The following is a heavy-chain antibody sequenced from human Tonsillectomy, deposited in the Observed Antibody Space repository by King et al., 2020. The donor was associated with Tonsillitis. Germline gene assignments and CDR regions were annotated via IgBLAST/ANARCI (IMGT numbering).Heavy chain of an antibody. V-gene: IGHV3-21*01. CDR2: ISSSSSYI. CDR3: ARGYGGWTPYYFDY. Sequence: VQLVESGGGLVKPGGSLRLSCAASGFTFSSYSMNWVRQAPGKGLGWVSSISSSSSYIYYADSVKGRFTISRDNAKNSLYLQMNSLRAEDTAVYYCARGYGGWTPYYFDYWGQGTLVTVSS. CDR1: GFTFSSYS. J-gene: IGHJ4*02. D-gene: IGHD6-19*01.